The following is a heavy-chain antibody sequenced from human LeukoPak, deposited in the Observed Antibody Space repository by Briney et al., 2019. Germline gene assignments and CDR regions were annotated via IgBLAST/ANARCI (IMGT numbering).Heavy chain of an antibody. J-gene: IGHJ4*02. CDR2: INQDGSEK. V-gene: IGHV3-7*01. Sequence: GGSLRLSCAASGFPLTSHWLSWFGQSPGKGLEWVAHINQDGSEKYYVDSVKGRFTISRDNARNSQYLQMNSLRVEDTAVYYCASGGGWVFNNWGQGTLVTVSS. CDR3: ASGGGWVFNN. D-gene: IGHD6-19*01. CDR1: GFPLTSHW.